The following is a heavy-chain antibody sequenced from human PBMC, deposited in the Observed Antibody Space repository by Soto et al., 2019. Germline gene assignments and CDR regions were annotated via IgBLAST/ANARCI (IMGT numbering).Heavy chain of an antibody. CDR3: ARRWGEGRVDY. CDR2: IYHSGNT. D-gene: IGHD3-10*01. Sequence: QVKLQESGPGLVKPSGTLSLTCAVSGGSISSSNWWSWVRQPPGKGLEWIGEIYHSGNTNYNPSLKSRVTMAVDKSRNQFSLKLSSETAADTAVYYCARRWGEGRVDYWGQGTLVTVSS. V-gene: IGHV4-4*02. J-gene: IGHJ4*02. CDR1: GGSISSSNW.